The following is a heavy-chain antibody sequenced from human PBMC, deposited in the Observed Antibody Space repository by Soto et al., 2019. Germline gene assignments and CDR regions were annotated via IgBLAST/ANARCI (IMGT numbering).Heavy chain of an antibody. V-gene: IGHV4-31*03. J-gene: IGHJ3*02. Sequence: SKTLSLTCNVSGGSMSSGDYYWTWIRQHPGKGLEWIGYIYYSGSAHYNPSLKSRVTISVDTSKNQFSLNLSSVTAADTAVYYCARDCSSISCHDAFDIWGQVTMVTVS. CDR1: GGSMSSGDYY. CDR2: IYYSGSA. CDR3: ARDCSSISCHDAFDI. D-gene: IGHD2-2*01.